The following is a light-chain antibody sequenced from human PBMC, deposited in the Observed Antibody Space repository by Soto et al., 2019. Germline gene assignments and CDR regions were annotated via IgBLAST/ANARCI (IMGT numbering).Light chain of an antibody. CDR3: AAWDDSLNGWL. CDR2: YDD. J-gene: IGLJ3*02. V-gene: IGLV1-36*01. Sequence: QYVLTQPPSVSEAPRQRVTISCSGSSSNIGNNAVNWFQQLPGEAPKLLIYYDDLLTTGVSDRFSASKSGTSASLAISGLQSGDEADYYCAAWDDSLNGWLFGGGTKVTVL. CDR1: SSNIGNNA.